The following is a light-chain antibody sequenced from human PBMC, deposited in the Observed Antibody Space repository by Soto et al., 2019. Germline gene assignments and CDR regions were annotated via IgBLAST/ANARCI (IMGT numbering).Light chain of an antibody. Sequence: EIVLTQSPGTLSLSPGEIATLSFRASQSVSSSYLAWYQQKPGQAPRLLIYDASNRATGIPARFSGSGSGTDFTLTISSLEPEDFAVYYCQQRSNFITFGQGTDWRL. CDR2: DAS. V-gene: IGKV3D-20*02. J-gene: IGKJ5*01. CDR3: QQRSNFIT. CDR1: QSVSSSY.